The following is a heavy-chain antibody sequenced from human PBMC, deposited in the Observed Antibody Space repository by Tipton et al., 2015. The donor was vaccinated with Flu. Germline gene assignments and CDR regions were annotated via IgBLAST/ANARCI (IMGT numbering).Heavy chain of an antibody. J-gene: IGHJ4*02. CDR1: GFTFSSHS. Sequence: GSLRLSCAASGFTFSSHSMNWVRQAPGKGLEWVSSISSSGNDIYYADSVKGRFSISTDSTTNSVFLQMNSLRAEDTAVYYCARDWAVTPGAASSFDYWGQGTLVTVSS. V-gene: IGHV3-21*01. CDR2: ISSSGNDI. D-gene: IGHD4-17*01. CDR3: ARDWAVTPGAASSFDY.